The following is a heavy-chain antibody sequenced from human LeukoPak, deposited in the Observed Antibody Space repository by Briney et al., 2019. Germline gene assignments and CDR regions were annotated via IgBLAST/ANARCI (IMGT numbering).Heavy chain of an antibody. Sequence: GGSLRLSCTASGFTFGDYAMSWFRQAPGKGLEWVGFIRSKAYGGTREYAASVKGRFTISRDDSKSIAYLQMNSLKTEDTAVYYSTRQYCSSTSCYINWFNPWGQGTLVTVSS. CDR1: GFTFGDYA. V-gene: IGHV3-49*03. CDR3: TRQYCSSTSCYINWFNP. CDR2: IRSKAYGGTR. J-gene: IGHJ5*02. D-gene: IGHD2-2*02.